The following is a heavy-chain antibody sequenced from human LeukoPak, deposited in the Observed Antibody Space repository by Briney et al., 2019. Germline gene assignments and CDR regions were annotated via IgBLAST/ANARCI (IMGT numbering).Heavy chain of an antibody. CDR2: IYYSGSP. CDR1: GGSISSSSYY. J-gene: IGHJ4*02. D-gene: IGHD3-9*01. CDR3: ARHSPDYDILTGYSPSYFDY. V-gene: IGHV4-39*01. Sequence: SETLSLTCTVSGGSISSSSYYWGWIRQPPGKGLEWIGSIYYSGSPDYNPSLKSRVTISVDTSKNQFSLKLSSVTAADTAVYYCARHSPDYDILTGYSPSYFDYWGQGTLVTVSS.